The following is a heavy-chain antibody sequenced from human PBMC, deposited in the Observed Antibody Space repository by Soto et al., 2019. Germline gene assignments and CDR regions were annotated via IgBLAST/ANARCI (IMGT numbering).Heavy chain of an antibody. D-gene: IGHD7-27*01. CDR2: LDQVGSGT. J-gene: IGHJ4*02. CDR1: GFSFSYYW. Sequence: GGSLRLSCVASGFSFSYYWMTWVRQAPGKELEWVATLDQVGSGTYYVDSVKGRFTISRDNGRNSLYLQMKSLRAEDTALYYCARENWGSYDYWGQGTLVTVSS. V-gene: IGHV3-7*03. CDR3: ARENWGSYDY.